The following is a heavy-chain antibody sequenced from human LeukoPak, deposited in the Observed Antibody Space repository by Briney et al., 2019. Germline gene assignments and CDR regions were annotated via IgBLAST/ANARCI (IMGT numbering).Heavy chain of an antibody. CDR2: TYYRSKWYN. CDR1: GDSVSRNSAV. CDR3: ARITSPWGFSDAFDM. Sequence: SQTLSLTCAISGDSVSRNSAVWNWLRQSPVRGLEWLGRTYYRSKWYNDYAVFLKSRIIINPDISKNQFSLQLNSVTPEDTAVYYCARITSPWGFSDAFDMWGQGTMVTVSS. V-gene: IGHV6-1*01. J-gene: IGHJ3*02. D-gene: IGHD7-27*01.